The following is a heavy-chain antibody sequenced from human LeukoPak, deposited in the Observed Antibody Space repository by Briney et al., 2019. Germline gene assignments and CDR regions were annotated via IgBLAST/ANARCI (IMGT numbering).Heavy chain of an antibody. CDR1: GDSISNYY. D-gene: IGHD6-19*01. V-gene: IGHV4-59*01. CDR3: ARDSSGHQRLDY. J-gene: IGHJ4*02. CDR2: IDYSGST. Sequence: SETLSLTCTVSGDSISNYYWTWIRQPPGKGLEWIGYIDYSGSTNYNPSLKSRVTVSMDTSKNQFSLKLTSVTAADTAVYYCARDSSGHQRLDYWGQGAQVTVSS.